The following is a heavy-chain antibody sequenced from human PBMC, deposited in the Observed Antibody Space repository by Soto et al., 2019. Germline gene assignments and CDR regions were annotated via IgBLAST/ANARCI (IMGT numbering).Heavy chain of an antibody. CDR3: ARGRRQTNGWAYCGGDCYYY. Sequence: QVQLQQWGAGLLKPSETLSLTCAVYGGSFSGYYWSWIRQPPGKGLEWIGEINHSGSTNYNPSLKGLGTQSVDPAKDQFSLKLRLVTAADTAVYYCARGRRQTNGWAYCGGDCYYYWGQGTLVTVSS. CDR2: INHSGST. V-gene: IGHV4-34*01. CDR1: GGSFSGYY. J-gene: IGHJ4*02. D-gene: IGHD2-21*02.